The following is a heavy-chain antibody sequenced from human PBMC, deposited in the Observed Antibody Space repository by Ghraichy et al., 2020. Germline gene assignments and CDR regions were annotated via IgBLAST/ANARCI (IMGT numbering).Heavy chain of an antibody. CDR2: ISSSSSYI. CDR3: AKLNSSGRPFFSDY. CDR1: GFTFSSYS. J-gene: IGHJ4*02. Sequence: GGSLRLSCAASGFTFSSYSMNWVRQAPGKGLEWVSSISSSSSYIYYADSVKGRFTISRDNAKNSLYLQMNSLRAEDTAVYYCAKLNSSGRPFFSDYWGQGTLVTVSS. V-gene: IGHV3-21*01. D-gene: IGHD6-19*01.